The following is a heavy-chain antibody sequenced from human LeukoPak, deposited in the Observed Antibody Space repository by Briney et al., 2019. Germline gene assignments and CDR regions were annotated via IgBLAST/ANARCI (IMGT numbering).Heavy chain of an antibody. D-gene: IGHD2-15*01. Sequence: GRSLRLSCAASGFTFSSYAMHWVRQAPGKGLEWVAVISYDGSNKYYADSVKGRFTISRDNSKNTLYLQMNSLRAEDTAVYYCAKLVAGYGSDYWGQGTLVTVSP. V-gene: IGHV3-30*18. CDR2: ISYDGSNK. CDR3: AKLVAGYGSDY. J-gene: IGHJ4*02. CDR1: GFTFSSYA.